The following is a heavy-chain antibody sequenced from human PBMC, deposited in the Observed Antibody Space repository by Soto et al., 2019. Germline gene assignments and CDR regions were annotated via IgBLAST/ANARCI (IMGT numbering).Heavy chain of an antibody. CDR1: GFTFSSSA. CDR2: ISNSGGST. D-gene: IGHD2-21*02. V-gene: IGHV3-23*01. J-gene: IGHJ4*02. CDR3: AKGCGGDCYSGVQY. Sequence: EVQLLESGRGLVQPGGSLRLSCAASGFTFSSSAMSWVRQAPGKGLEWVSSISNSGGSTYYADSVKGRFTISRDNSKNTLYLQMNSLQVEDTAVYYSAKGCGGDCYSGVQYWGQGTLVTVSS.